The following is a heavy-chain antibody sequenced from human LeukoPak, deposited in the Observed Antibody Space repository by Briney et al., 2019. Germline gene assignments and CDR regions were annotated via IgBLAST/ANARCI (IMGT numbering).Heavy chain of an antibody. J-gene: IGHJ4*02. CDR1: GFTFSSYW. Sequence: GGSLRLSCAASGFTFSSYWMSWVRQAPGKGLEWVANIKQDGSEKYYVDSVKGRFTISRDNAKNSLYLQMNSLRAEDTAVYYCARFGRTVPVLRFLEWLFPGYFDYWGQGTLVTVSS. D-gene: IGHD3-3*01. CDR2: IKQDGSEK. CDR3: ARFGRTVPVLRFLEWLFPGYFDY. V-gene: IGHV3-7*01.